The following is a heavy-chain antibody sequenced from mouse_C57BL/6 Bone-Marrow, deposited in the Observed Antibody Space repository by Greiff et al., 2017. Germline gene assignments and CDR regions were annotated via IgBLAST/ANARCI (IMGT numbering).Heavy chain of an antibody. V-gene: IGHV1-81*01. J-gene: IGHJ3*01. CDR2: IDPRSGNT. CDR3: ARFATVVEGRFAY. Sequence: VQLQQSGAELARPGASVKLSCKASGYTFTSYGISWVKQRTGQGLEWIGEIDPRSGNTYYNEKFKGKATLTADKSSSTAYMELRSLTSEDSAVYFCARFATVVEGRFAYWGQGTLVTVSA. CDR1: GYTFTSYG. D-gene: IGHD1-1*01.